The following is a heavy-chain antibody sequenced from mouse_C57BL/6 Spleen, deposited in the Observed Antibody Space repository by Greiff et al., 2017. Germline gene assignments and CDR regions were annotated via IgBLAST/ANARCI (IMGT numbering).Heavy chain of an antibody. CDR3: ARKELHSLDY. CDR1: GYAFSSSW. V-gene: IGHV1-82*01. CDR2: IYPGDGDT. J-gene: IGHJ2*01. D-gene: IGHD3-1*01. Sequence: QVQLKQSGPELVKPGASVKISCKASGYAFSSSWMNWVKQRPGKGLEWIGRIYPGDGDTNYNGKFKGKATLTADKSSSTAYMQLSSLTSEDSAVYFCARKELHSLDYWGQGTTLTVSS.